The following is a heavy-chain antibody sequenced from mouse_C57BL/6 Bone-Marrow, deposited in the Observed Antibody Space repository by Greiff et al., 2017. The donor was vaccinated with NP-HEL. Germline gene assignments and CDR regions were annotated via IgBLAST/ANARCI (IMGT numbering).Heavy chain of an antibody. J-gene: IGHJ3*01. CDR1: GYTFTSYG. CDR3: ARGRLRTFAY. D-gene: IGHD2-4*01. V-gene: IGHV1-81*01. Sequence: QVQLKESGAELVRPGASVKLSCKASGYTFTSYGISWVKQRTGQGLEWIGEIYPRSGNTYYNEKFKGKATLTADQSSSTAYMELRSLTSEDSAVYFCARGRLRTFAYWGQGALVTVSA. CDR2: IYPRSGNT.